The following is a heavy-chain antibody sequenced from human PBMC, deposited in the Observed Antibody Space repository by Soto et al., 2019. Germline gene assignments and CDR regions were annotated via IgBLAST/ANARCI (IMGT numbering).Heavy chain of an antibody. CDR3: ARNPAPSGWYDY. J-gene: IGHJ4*02. V-gene: IGHV3-74*01. CDR1: VFTCSNYW. D-gene: IGHD6-19*01. CDR2: INSDGSST. Sequence: GGALRLSGAASVFTCSNYWMDWVRQVPGKGLMWVSRINSDGSSTVYADSVKGRFTISRDNAKSTLYLQMNSLTAEDTAVYYCARNPAPSGWYDYWGQGALVTVSS.